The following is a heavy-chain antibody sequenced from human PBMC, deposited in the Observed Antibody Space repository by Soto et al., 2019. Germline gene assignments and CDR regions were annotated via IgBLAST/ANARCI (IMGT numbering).Heavy chain of an antibody. CDR2: FSFYGRRDNT. V-gene: IGHV3-23*01. CDR3: AKTLYNDNGCANDN. D-gene: IGHD1-1*01. CDR1: GVTFRSYD. J-gene: IGHJ4*01. Sequence: EVQRLESGGGLVQPGGSLRISCVGSGVTFRSYDMTLVRQAPGKGLEWVSSFSFYGRRDNTYYADSVQGRVTISRDNSSNTGSLQTDNLRVEEKAVYYCAKTLYNDNGCANDNWGQGTLLTVSS.